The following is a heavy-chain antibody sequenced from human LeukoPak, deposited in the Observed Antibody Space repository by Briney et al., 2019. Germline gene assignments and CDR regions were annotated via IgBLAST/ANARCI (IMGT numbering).Heavy chain of an antibody. Sequence: PGGSLRLSCAASGSTFSSYAMSWVRQAPGKGLEWVSAISGSGGSTYYADSVKGRFTISRDNSKNTLYLQMNSLRAEDTAVYYCAKVTTNYYGSGSYYPSDYWGQGTLVTVSS. CDR3: AKVTTNYYGSGSYYPSDY. CDR2: ISGSGGST. CDR1: GSTFSSYA. J-gene: IGHJ4*02. D-gene: IGHD3-10*01. V-gene: IGHV3-23*01.